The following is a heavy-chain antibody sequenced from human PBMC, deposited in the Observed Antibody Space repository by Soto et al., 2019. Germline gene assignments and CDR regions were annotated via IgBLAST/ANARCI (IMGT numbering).Heavy chain of an antibody. D-gene: IGHD3-16*02. CDR2: IKQDGSEK. V-gene: IGHV3-7*05. CDR3: ARLGELSLYGGYYYYYGMDV. Sequence: GESLKISCAASGFTFSSYWMSWVRQAPGKGLEWVANIKQDGSEKYYVDSVKGRFTISRDNAKNSLYLQMNSLRAEDTAVYYCARLGELSLYGGYYYYYGMDVWGQGTTVTVSS. J-gene: IGHJ6*02. CDR1: GFTFSSYW.